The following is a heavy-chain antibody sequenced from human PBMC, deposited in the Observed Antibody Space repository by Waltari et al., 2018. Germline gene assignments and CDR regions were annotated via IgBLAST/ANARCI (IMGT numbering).Heavy chain of an antibody. Sequence: QVQLVQSGAEVKKPGASVTVSCKASGYTFTSYDITWVRQATGQGLEWMGWMNPNSGNTGYAQKFQGRVTITRNTSISTAYMELSRLRSEDTAVYYCAAGVKVLGSIDYWGQGTLVTVSS. J-gene: IGHJ4*02. V-gene: IGHV1-8*03. CDR3: AAGVKVLGSIDY. CDR1: GYTFTSYD. D-gene: IGHD3-16*01. CDR2: MNPNSGNT.